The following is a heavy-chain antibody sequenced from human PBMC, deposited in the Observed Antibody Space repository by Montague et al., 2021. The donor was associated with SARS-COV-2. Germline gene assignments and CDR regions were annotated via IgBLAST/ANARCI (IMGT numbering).Heavy chain of an antibody. J-gene: IGHJ4*02. CDR2: ISYDGSNK. D-gene: IGHD6-19*01. Sequence: SLRLSCAASGFTFNNYAMHWVRQAPGKGLEWVAIISYDGSNKYYADPVKGRFAISRDNSKNTLYLQMNSLRAEDTAVYYCVRASLIKARIAVAGTTAYWGQGTLVTISS. CDR1: GFTFNNYA. V-gene: IGHV3-30*09. CDR3: VRASLIKARIAVAGTTAY.